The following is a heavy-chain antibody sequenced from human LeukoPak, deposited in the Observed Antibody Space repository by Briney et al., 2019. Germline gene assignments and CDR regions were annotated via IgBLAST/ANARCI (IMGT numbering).Heavy chain of an antibody. V-gene: IGHV4-59*01. Sequence: PSETLSLTCTVSGGSISSYYWSWIRQPPGKGLEWIGYIYYSGSTNYNPSLKSRVTISVDTSKNQFSLKLSSVTAADTAVYYCARVTKTIFGVVIRYWGQGTLVSVSS. D-gene: IGHD3-3*01. CDR3: ARVTKTIFGVVIRY. CDR2: IYYSGST. CDR1: GGSISSYY. J-gene: IGHJ4*02.